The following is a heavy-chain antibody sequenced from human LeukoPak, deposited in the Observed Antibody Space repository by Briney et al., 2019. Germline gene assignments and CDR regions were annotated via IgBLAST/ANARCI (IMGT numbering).Heavy chain of an antibody. Sequence: GGSLRLSCAASGFTFSDYYMSWIRQAPGKGLEWVSYISSSGSTIYYADSVKGRFTISRDNDKNSLYLQMNSLRAEDTAVYYCARERSSSTSWTFDPWGQGTLVTVSS. V-gene: IGHV3-11*01. CDR3: ARERSSSTSWTFDP. J-gene: IGHJ5*02. CDR2: ISSSGSTI. D-gene: IGHD2-2*01. CDR1: GFTFSDYY.